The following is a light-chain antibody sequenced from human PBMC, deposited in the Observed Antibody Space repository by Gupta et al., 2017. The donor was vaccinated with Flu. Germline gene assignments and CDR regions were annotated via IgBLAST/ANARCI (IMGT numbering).Light chain of an antibody. CDR1: QSVGRN. Sequence: ETVMTQSPVSLSASPAERVTLSCRASQSVGRNLAWYQQKPGRAPRLLIYGASTRAADIPARFSGSGSGTDFTLTIGSLQSEDFVVYFCQQYSKWPISFGGGTKVVIK. CDR3: QQYSKWPIS. J-gene: IGKJ4*01. CDR2: GAS. V-gene: IGKV3D-15*01.